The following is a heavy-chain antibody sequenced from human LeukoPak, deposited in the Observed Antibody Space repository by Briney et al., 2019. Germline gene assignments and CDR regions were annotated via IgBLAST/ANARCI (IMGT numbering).Heavy chain of an antibody. CDR2: IYNGVNT. CDR3: ARSRAFNSGAFDP. Sequence: SETLTLTCTVSGASVSSASYWSWIRQPPGKGVEWIAHIYNGVNTNYNPSLKSRVTISVDTSKNQFSLRLNSVTAADTAVYYCARSRAFNSGAFDPWGQGSLVTVSS. V-gene: IGHV4-61*01. D-gene: IGHD1-26*01. CDR1: GASVSSASY. J-gene: IGHJ5*02.